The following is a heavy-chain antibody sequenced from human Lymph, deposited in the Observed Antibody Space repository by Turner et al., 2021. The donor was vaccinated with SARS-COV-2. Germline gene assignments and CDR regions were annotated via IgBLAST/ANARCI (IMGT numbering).Heavy chain of an antibody. V-gene: IGHV4-30-4*01. CDR3: ARVVVLRRAYFDY. CDR1: GGSTSSGVYY. D-gene: IGHD2-8*01. CDR2: IYYSGST. Sequence: QVQLQESGPGLVKPTQTLSRTCTVSGGSTSSGVYYWSWIRQPPGKGLEWIGYIYYSGSTYYNPSLKSRVTISVDTSKNQFSLKLSSVTAADTAVYYCARVVVLRRAYFDYWGQGTLVTVSS. J-gene: IGHJ4*02.